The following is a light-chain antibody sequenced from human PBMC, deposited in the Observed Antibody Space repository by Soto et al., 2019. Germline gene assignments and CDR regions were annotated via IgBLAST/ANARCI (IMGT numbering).Light chain of an antibody. V-gene: IGKV1-6*01. CDR1: QGIRND. J-gene: IGKJ1*01. CDR2: AAS. CDR3: LQDHNYPLT. Sequence: AIQMTQSPSSLSASVGDRVTITCRASQGIRNDLGWYQQKPGKAPNLLIYAASTLQSGVPSRFSGSGSGTDFTLTISSLQAEDFATYYCLQDHNYPLTFGQGTKVEIK.